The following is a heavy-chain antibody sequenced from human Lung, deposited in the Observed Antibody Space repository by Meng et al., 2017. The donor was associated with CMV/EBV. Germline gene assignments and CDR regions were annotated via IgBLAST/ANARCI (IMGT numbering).Heavy chain of an antibody. CDR1: GYTFTSYY. CDR3: ARKPVLGAMDY. D-gene: IGHD5-12*01. Sequence: AXVXVSCKASGYTFTSYYMHWVRQAPGQGLEWTGIINPSGGSTSYAQKFQGRVTMTRDTSTSTVYMELSSLRSEDTAVYYRARKPVLGAMDYWGQGTLVTVSS. J-gene: IGHJ4*02. V-gene: IGHV1-46*01. CDR2: INPSGGST.